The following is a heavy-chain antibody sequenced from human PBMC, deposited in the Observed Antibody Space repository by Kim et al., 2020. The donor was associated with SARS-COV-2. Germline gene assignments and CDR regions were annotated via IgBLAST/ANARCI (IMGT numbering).Heavy chain of an antibody. CDR3: ARLDY. Sequence: INECRSTNYNPSLTSRVTISVDASKNRFALKPSSVTAADTAVYYCARLDYWGQGTLVTVSS. V-gene: IGHV4-34*01. CDR2: INECRST. J-gene: IGHJ4*02.